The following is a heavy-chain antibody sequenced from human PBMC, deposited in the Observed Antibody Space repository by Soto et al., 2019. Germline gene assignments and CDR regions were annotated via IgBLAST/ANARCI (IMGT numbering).Heavy chain of an antibody. CDR1: GFTFSTYA. CDR3: AKERSSGWSLDY. V-gene: IGHV3-23*01. D-gene: IGHD6-19*01. J-gene: IGHJ4*02. CDR2: ISGSGDST. Sequence: EVQLLESGGGLVQPGGSLRLSCAASGFTFSTYAMNWVRQAPGKGLEWVSGISGSGDSTYYADSVKGRFTVSRDNSKNTLYLQRNSLRAADTAVFYCAKERSSGWSLDYWGQGTLVTVSS.